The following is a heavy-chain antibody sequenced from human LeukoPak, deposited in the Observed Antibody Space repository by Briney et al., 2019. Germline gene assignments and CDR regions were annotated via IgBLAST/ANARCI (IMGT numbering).Heavy chain of an antibody. CDR2: IDTTTGNP. D-gene: IGHD3-10*01. CDR3: VRGTPTPGMDY. CDR1: GYPFSAHF. Sequence: ASVKVSCKASGYPFSAHFLDWVRQAPGQGLEWMGNIDTTTGNPRYAQDFTGRFVFSLDTSVSTAYLQITSLKADDTAAYYCVRGTPTPGMDYWGQGTQVTVSS. J-gene: IGHJ4*02. V-gene: IGHV7-4-1*02.